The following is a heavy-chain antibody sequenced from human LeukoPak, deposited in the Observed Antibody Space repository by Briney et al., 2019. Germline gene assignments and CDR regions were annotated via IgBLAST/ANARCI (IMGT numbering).Heavy chain of an antibody. CDR1: GGSISSSSYY. Sequence: SETLSLTCTVSGGSISSSSYYWGWIRQPPGKGLEWIGSIYYSGSTYYNPSLKSRVTISVDTSKNQFSLKLSSVTAADTAVYYCARYYYDGSGYYPGAFDIWGQETMVTVPS. D-gene: IGHD3-22*01. J-gene: IGHJ3*02. CDR3: ARYYYDGSGYYPGAFDI. CDR2: IYYSGST. V-gene: IGHV4-39*01.